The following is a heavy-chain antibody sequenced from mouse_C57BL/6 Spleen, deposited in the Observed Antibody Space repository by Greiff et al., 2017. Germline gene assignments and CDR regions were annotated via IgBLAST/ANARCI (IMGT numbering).Heavy chain of an antibody. CDR2: IRLKSDNYAT. Sequence: EVKVEGSGGGLVQPGGSMKLSCVASGFTFSNYWMNWVRQSPEKGLEWVAQIRLKSDNYATHYAESVKGRFTISRDDSKSSVYLQMNNLRAEDTGIYYCTTSSTGAMDYWGRGTSVTVSS. J-gene: IGHJ4*01. CDR1: GFTFSNYW. V-gene: IGHV6-3*01. CDR3: TTSSTGAMDY.